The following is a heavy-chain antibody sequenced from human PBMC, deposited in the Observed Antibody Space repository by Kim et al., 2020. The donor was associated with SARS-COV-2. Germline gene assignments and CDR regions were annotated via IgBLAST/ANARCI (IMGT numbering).Heavy chain of an antibody. Sequence: GGSLRLSCAASGFTFSTYGMHWVRQAPGKGLEWVALISYDGSNKYYADSLKGRFTISRDNSKNTHYLLMDSLRAEDTAVYYYAKAVLCGVNCHYYGMDVWGQGTSVTVSS. V-gene: IGHV3-30*18. J-gene: IGHJ6*02. CDR3: AKAVLCGVNCHYYGMDV. CDR2: ISYDGSNK. CDR1: GFTFSTYG. D-gene: IGHD2-21*02.